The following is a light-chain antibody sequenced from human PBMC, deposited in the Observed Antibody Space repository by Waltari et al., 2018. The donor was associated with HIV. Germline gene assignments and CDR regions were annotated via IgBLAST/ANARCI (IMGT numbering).Light chain of an antibody. CDR3: MSYISSATPE. J-gene: IGLJ3*02. CDR1: SSDLDDYKS. Sequence: QSALTQPASVSGSPGQSISISCTGTSSDLDDYKSVSWYQHHPAKAPKLIIYEVTNRSSGVVNRFAGSKSGHTASLTISGLQAEDEADYFCMSYISSATPEFGGGTKVTVL. V-gene: IGLV2-14*01. CDR2: EVT.